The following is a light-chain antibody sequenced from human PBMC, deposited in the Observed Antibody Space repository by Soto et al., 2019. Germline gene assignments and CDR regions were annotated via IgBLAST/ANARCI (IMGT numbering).Light chain of an antibody. CDR1: ETVAKNY. CDR3: QHYDTAPLS. J-gene: IGKJ4*01. Sequence: EIVLTQFPGTLSLSPGKSATLSCRASETVAKNYLAWFQNKPGQAPKLLIHGASTRATDIPDRFSGSGSGTDFTLAVSRLEPEDFAVYYCQHYDTAPLSFGGGTRGEI. CDR2: GAS. V-gene: IGKV3-20*01.